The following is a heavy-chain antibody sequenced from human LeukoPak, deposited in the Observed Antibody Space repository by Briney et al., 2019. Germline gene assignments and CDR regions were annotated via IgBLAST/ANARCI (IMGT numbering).Heavy chain of an antibody. CDR1: GDSITNYY. D-gene: IGHD3-10*01. J-gene: IGHJ5*02. CDR3: ARDGYYGSGSDNWFDP. Sequence: PSETLSLTCSVSGDSITNYYWTWIRQPPGKGLEWIGYIYTSGSTSYNPSLKSRVTMSVDTSKNQFSLKLSSVTAADTAVYYCARDGYYGSGSDNWFDPWGQGTLVTVYS. V-gene: IGHV4-4*07. CDR2: IYTSGST.